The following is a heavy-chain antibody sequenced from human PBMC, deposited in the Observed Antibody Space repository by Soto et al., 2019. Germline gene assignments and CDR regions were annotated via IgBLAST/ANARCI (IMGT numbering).Heavy chain of an antibody. D-gene: IGHD2-2*01. V-gene: IGHV3-23*01. J-gene: IGHJ4*02. CDR2: ISGSGGST. CDR1: GFTFSSYA. CDR3: AKVLEVPDAMVRGGFDY. Sequence: VQLLESGGGLVQPGGSMRLSCAASGFTFSSYAMSWVRQAPGKGLEWVSAISGSGGSTYYADSVKGRFTIARDNSKNTLYLQRHSLRAADTAVYYCAKVLEVPDAMVRGGFDYWGQGALVTVSS.